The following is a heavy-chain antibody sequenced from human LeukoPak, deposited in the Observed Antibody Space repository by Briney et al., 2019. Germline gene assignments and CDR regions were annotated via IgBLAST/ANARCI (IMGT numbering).Heavy chain of an antibody. CDR1: GFTFSVYG. V-gene: IGHV3-48*01. CDR2: ISSGSSAV. J-gene: IGHJ2*01. CDR3: ARAPHYYDNADCGRYFDL. D-gene: IGHD3-22*01. Sequence: GGSLRLSCATSGFTFSVYGMNWVRQAPGRGLEWVSYISSGSSAVYYADSVKGRFTISRDNAKKSLYLQLNNLRVEDTALYYCARAPHYYDNADCGRYFDLWGRGTLVAVSS.